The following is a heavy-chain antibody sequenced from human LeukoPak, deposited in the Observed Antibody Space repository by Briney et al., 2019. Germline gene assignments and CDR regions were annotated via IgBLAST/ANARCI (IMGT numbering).Heavy chain of an antibody. CDR1: GGTFSTYA. V-gene: IGHV1-69*05. D-gene: IGHD1-26*01. J-gene: IGHJ5*02. CDR3: ARVFARSGEISGSYYYH. CDR2: IIPIFGTA. Sequence: GASVKVSCKASGGTFSTYAINWVRQAPGQGLEWMGGIIPIFGTANYAQKFQGRVTITTDESTSTAYMELSSLRSEDTAVYYCARVFARSGEISGSYYYHWGQGTLVTVSS.